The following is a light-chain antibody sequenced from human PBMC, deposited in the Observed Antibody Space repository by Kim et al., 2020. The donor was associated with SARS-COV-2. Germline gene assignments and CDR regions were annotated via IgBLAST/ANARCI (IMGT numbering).Light chain of an antibody. J-gene: IGLJ2*01. CDR2: GKN. Sequence: VAFGQTVRITCQGASLRSYYAIWYQQKPGQAPVLVIYGKNNRPSGIPDRFSGSSSGNTASLTITGAQAEDEADYYCNSRDSSGNHPFGGGTQLTVL. CDR1: SLRSYY. V-gene: IGLV3-19*01. CDR3: NSRDSSGNHP.